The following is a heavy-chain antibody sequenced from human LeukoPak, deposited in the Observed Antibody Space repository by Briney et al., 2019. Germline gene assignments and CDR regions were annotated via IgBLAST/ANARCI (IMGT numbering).Heavy chain of an antibody. CDR2: IKSKTDGGTT. CDR1: GFTFSNAW. J-gene: IGHJ4*02. Sequence: GGSLRLSCAASGFTFSNAWMSWVRQAPGKGLEWVGRIKSKTDGGTTDYAAPVKGRFTISRDDSKNTLYLQMNSLKTEDTAVYYCTTIHYYGSGDLDYWGQGTLVTVSS. D-gene: IGHD3-10*01. V-gene: IGHV3-15*01. CDR3: TTIHYYGSGDLDY.